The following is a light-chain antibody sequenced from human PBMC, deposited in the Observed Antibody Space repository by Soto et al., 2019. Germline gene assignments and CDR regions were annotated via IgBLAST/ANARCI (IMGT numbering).Light chain of an antibody. Sequence: QSALTQPPSASGSPGQSVTISCTGTSSDVGAYKYVSWNQQYPGKAPKLMIYEVTKRPSGVPDRFSGSKSGNTASLTVSGLQAEDEADYYCTSYVGNDIWVFGGATNFTVL. V-gene: IGLV2-8*01. CDR3: TSYVGNDIWV. J-gene: IGLJ3*02. CDR1: SSDVGAYKY. CDR2: EVT.